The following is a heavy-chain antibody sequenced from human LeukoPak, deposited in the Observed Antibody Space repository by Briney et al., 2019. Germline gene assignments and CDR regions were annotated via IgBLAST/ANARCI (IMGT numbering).Heavy chain of an antibody. CDR3: ASLSYGDYDFDY. Sequence: PGGSLRLSCAASGFTFSSYAMSWVRQAPGKGLEWVSVIYSGGSTYYADSVKGRFTISRDNSKNTLYLRMNSLRAEDTAVYYCASLSYGDYDFDYWGQGTLVTVSS. D-gene: IGHD4-17*01. CDR2: IYSGGST. J-gene: IGHJ4*02. CDR1: GFTFSSYA. V-gene: IGHV3-66*01.